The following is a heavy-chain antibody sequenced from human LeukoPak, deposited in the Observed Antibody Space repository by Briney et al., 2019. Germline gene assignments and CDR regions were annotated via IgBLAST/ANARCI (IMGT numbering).Heavy chain of an antibody. CDR3: ARSGSGYYLNWFDP. CDR2: IYYSGST. J-gene: IGHJ5*02. CDR1: GGSISSSSYY. Sequence: SETLSLTRTVSGGSISSSSYYWGWIRQPPGKGLEWIGSIYYSGSTYYNPSLKSRVTISVDTSKNQFSLKLSSVTAADTAVYYCARSGSGYYLNWFDPWGQGTLVTVSS. V-gene: IGHV4-39*01. D-gene: IGHD3-22*01.